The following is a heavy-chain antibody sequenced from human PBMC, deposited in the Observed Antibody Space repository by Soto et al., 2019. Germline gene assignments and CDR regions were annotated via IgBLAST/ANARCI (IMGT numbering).Heavy chain of an antibody. CDR2: IYYSGST. CDR3: ARVPYSSGWYYFDY. CDR1: GGSISSGGYY. Sequence: QVQLQESGPGLVKPSQTLSLTCTVSGGSISSGGYYWSWIRQHPGKGLEWIGYIYYSGSTYYNPSLKSRVTIAVDTSKNQFSLKLSSVTAADTAVYYCARVPYSSGWYYFDYWGQGTLVTVSS. V-gene: IGHV4-31*03. D-gene: IGHD6-19*01. J-gene: IGHJ4*02.